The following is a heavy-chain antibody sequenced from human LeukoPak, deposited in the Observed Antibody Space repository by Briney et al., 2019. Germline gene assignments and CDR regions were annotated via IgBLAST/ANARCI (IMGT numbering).Heavy chain of an antibody. CDR3: AKDAYSGFSSSYNMDA. CDR1: GYTVTGHY. Sequence: AAVKVSCKASGYTVTGHYLHWVRQAPGQGLEWMGWINPNSGVTNYAQKFQGRVTMTRDTSINTAYMELHSLTSDDTAMYYCAKDAYSGFSSSYNMDAWGQGTLVTVSS. D-gene: IGHD5-18*01. V-gene: IGHV1-2*02. CDR2: INPNSGVT. J-gene: IGHJ5*02.